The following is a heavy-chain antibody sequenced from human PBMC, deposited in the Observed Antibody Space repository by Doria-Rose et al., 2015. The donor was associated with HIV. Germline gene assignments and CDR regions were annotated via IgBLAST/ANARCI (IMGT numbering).Heavy chain of an antibody. CDR2: ISWNSDTI. CDR1: DYA. D-gene: IGHD2-21*02. Sequence: DYAMHWVRQTPGKGLEWVAGISWNSDTIDYADSVKGRFTISRDNAKNSLYLQMNSLRAEDTALYYCTKRRGVTDIDPFDIWGRGTMVIVSS. J-gene: IGHJ3*02. V-gene: IGHV3-9*01. CDR3: TKRRGVTDIDPFDI.